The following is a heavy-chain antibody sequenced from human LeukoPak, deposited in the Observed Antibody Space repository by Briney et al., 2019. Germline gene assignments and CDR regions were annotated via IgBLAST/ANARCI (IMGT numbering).Heavy chain of an antibody. V-gene: IGHV1-46*01. CDR2: INPSGGST. Sequence: ASVKVSCKASGYTLTSYYMHWVRQAPGQGLEWMGIINPSGGSTSYAQKFQGRVTITADESTSTAYMELSSLRSEDTAVYYCARDRGSYDSSGYYMDVWGKGTTVTVSS. CDR3: ARDRGSYDSSGYYMDV. CDR1: GYTLTSYY. D-gene: IGHD1-26*01. J-gene: IGHJ6*03.